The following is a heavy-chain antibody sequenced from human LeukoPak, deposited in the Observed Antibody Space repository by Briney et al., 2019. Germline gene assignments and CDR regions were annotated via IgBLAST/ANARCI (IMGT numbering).Heavy chain of an antibody. J-gene: IGHJ6*03. V-gene: IGHV3-9*01. Sequence: PGGSLRLSRAASGFRFDGYAMHWVRQAPGKGLEWVSGISWNSGTIAYADSVKGRFTISRDDAKNSLYLQMNSLRAEDTALYYCAKGIAPAVFYYMDVWGKGTTVIVSS. CDR2: ISWNSGTI. CDR1: GFRFDGYA. CDR3: AKGIAPAVFYYMDV.